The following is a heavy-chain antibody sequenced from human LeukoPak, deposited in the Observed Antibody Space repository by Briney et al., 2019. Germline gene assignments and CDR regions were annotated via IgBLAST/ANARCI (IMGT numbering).Heavy chain of an antibody. CDR1: GGSISSSSYY. D-gene: IGHD3-9*01. Sequence: SETLSLTCTVSGGSISSSSYYWGWIRQPPGKGLEWIGSIYYSGSTYYNPSLKSRVTISVDTSKNQFSLKLSSVTAADTAVYYCARQSSDILTGYYRGPYYYYGMGVWGQGTTVTVSS. V-gene: IGHV4-39*01. CDR3: ARQSSDILTGYYRGPYYYYGMGV. CDR2: IYYSGST. J-gene: IGHJ6*02.